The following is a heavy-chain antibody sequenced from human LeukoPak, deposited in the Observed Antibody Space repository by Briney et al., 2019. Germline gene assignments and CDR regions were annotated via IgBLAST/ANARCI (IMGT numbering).Heavy chain of an antibody. D-gene: IGHD4-11*01. J-gene: IGHJ4*02. V-gene: IGHV3-21*01. CDR3: ASGMTTVPTGTH. CDR2: ISSSTIYI. Sequence: GGSLRLSCAASGFTFSSNTMNRVRQAPGKGLEWVSSISSSTIYIYYADSLKGRFTISRDDAKNSLYLQMNSLRAEDTAVYYCASGMTTVPTGTHWGQGTLVTVSS. CDR1: GFTFSSNT.